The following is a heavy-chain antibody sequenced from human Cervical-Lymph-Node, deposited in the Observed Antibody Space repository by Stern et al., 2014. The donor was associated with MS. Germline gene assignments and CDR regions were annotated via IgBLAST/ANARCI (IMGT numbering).Heavy chain of an antibody. Sequence: EVQLVQSGTEVKQPGESLKISCKGSGYSFTNYWIGWVRQVPGKGLEWMGLIHPRDSDTRYNYSPSFQGQVTIAVDRSINTAYLQWSSLRASDTAMYFCARQREYSGNCYTCDAFDVWGQGTMVTVSS. CDR2: IHPRDSDT. D-gene: IGHD2-2*02. J-gene: IGHJ3*01. CDR1: GYSFTNYW. V-gene: IGHV5-51*01. CDR3: ARQREYSGNCYTCDAFDV.